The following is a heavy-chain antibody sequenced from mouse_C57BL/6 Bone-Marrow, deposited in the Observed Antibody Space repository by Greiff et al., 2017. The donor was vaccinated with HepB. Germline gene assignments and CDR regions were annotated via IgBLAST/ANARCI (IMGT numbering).Heavy chain of an antibody. J-gene: IGHJ1*03. CDR3: ARYYYGSSYVYFDV. V-gene: IGHV1-15*01. Sequence: VQLQQSGAELVRPGASVTLSCKASGYTFTDYEMHWVKQTPVHGLEWIGAIDPETGGTAYNQKFKGKAILTADKSSSTAYMQLSSLTSEDSAVYYCARYYYGSSYVYFDVWGTGTTVTVSS. CDR1: GYTFTDYE. D-gene: IGHD1-1*01. CDR2: IDPETGGT.